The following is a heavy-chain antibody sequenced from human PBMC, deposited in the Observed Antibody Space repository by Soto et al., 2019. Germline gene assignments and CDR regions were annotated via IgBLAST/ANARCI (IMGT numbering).Heavy chain of an antibody. D-gene: IGHD5-12*01. J-gene: IGHJ4*02. V-gene: IGHV3-43*01. CDR1: GFTFNDFT. Sequence: GGSLRLSCAASGFTFNDFTMHWVRQAPGKGLEWVSLINWDGGATFYADSVKGRFTISRDNTKNSLYLQMNSLRSEDSALYYCAKGTESSAYDRYRFAYWGQGALVTVSS. CDR3: AKGTESSAYDRYRFAY. CDR2: INWDGGAT.